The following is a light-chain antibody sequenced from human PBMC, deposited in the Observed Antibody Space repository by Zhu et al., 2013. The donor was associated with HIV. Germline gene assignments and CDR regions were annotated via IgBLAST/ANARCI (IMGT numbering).Light chain of an antibody. CDR2: DSN. CDR1: GFNIGNNY. J-gene: IGLJ1*01. V-gene: IGLV1-51*01. Sequence: QSVLTQPPSVSAAPGQKVTISCSGSGFNIGNNYVSWYQQLPGTAPKLLIYDSNGRPSGIPDRFSGSKSGTSATLGITGLQTGDEADYYCGAWDTSLNAFVFGTGTKVTVL. CDR3: GAWDTSLNAFV.